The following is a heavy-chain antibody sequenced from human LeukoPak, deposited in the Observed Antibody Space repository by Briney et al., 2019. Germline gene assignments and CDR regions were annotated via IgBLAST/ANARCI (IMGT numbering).Heavy chain of an antibody. J-gene: IGHJ4*02. D-gene: IGHD6-19*01. CDR1: GYTLTELS. Sequence: SVKVSCKVSGYTLTELSMHWVRQAPGKGLEWMGGFDPRDGETIYAQKFQGRVTMTEDTSTDTAYMELSSLRSEDTAVYYCATQWLRSWSSGWYYFDYWGQGTLVTVSS. CDR2: FDPRDGET. V-gene: IGHV1-24*01. CDR3: ATQWLRSWSSGWYYFDY.